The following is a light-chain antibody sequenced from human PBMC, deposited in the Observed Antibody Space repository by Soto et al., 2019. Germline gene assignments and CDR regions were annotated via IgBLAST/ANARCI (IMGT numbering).Light chain of an antibody. J-gene: IGLJ1*01. CDR1: SSDVGSYNL. Sequence: QSVLTQPASVSGSPGQSITISCTGTSSDVGSYNLVSWYQQHPGKAPKLMIYEGSKRPSGVSNRFSGSKSGNTASLTISGPQAETKVVYYCGKYAGISLFYAWGTGTKAPVL. CDR2: EGS. V-gene: IGLV2-23*01. CDR3: GKYAGISLFYA.